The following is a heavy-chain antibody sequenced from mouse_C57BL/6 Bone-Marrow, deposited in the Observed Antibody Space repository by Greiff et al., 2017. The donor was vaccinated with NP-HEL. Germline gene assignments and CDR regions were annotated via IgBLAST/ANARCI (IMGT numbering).Heavy chain of an antibody. Sequence: DVMLVESGGDLVKPGGSLKLSCAASGFTFSSYGMSWVRQTPDKRLEWVATISSGGSYTYYPDSVKGRFTISRDNAKNTLYLQMSSLKSEDTAMYYCASHPAWFAYWGQGTLVTVSA. CDR3: ASHPAWFAY. J-gene: IGHJ3*01. V-gene: IGHV5-6*02. CDR2: ISSGGSYT. CDR1: GFTFSSYG.